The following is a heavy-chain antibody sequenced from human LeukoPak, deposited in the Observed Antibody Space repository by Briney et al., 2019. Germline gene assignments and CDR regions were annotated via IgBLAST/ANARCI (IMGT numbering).Heavy chain of an antibody. D-gene: IGHD2-2*01. V-gene: IGHV3-30*02. CDR1: GFTFSSYG. CDR3: AKDIDIVVVPAANGNQDY. Sequence: PGGSLRLPCAASGFTFSSYGMHWVRQAPGKGLEWVAFIRHDGSNKYYADSVKGRFTISRDNSKNTLYLQMNSLRGEDTAVYYCAKDIDIVVVPAANGNQDYWGQGTLVTVSS. J-gene: IGHJ4*02. CDR2: IRHDGSNK.